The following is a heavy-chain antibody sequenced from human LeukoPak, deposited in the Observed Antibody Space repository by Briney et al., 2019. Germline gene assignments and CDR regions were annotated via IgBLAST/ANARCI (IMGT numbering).Heavy chain of an antibody. CDR3: AKGKVDRDAFDI. D-gene: IGHD1-14*01. CDR2: ISGSGGST. J-gene: IGHJ3*02. Sequence: SGGSLRLSCAASGFTFSSYAMSWVRQAPGKGLEWVSAISGSGGSTYYADSVKGRFTISRDNSKNTLYLQMNSLRAEDTAVYYCAKGKVDRDAFDIWGQGTMVTVSS. CDR1: GFTFSSYA. V-gene: IGHV3-23*01.